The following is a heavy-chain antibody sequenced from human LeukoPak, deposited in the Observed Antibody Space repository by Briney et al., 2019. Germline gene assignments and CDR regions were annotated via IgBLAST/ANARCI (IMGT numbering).Heavy chain of an antibody. J-gene: IGHJ5*02. CDR2: IYYSGST. V-gene: IGHV4-59*12. D-gene: IGHD4-17*01. CDR1: GGSISSYY. CDR3: AKNYGDSNWFDP. Sequence: SETLSLTCTVPGGSISSYYWSWIRQPPGKGLEWIGYIYYSGSTNYNPSLKSRVTISVDTSKNQFSLQLNSVTPEDTAVYYCAKNYGDSNWFDPWGQGTLVTVSS.